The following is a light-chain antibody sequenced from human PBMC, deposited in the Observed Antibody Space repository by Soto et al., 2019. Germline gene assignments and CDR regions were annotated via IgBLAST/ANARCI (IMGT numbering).Light chain of an antibody. CDR3: SSSTSSSTLVV. J-gene: IGLJ2*01. V-gene: IGLV2-18*02. CDR1: SSDVGNYNR. Sequence: QSALTQPPSVSGSPGQSVTISCTGTSSDVGNYNRVSWYQQPPGTAPKLMIYEVSNRPSGVPDRFSGSKSGNTASLTISGLHAEDEADYYCSSSTSSSTLVVFGGGTKLTVL. CDR2: EVS.